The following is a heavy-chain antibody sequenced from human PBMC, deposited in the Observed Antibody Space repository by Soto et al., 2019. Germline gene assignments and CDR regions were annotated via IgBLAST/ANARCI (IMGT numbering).Heavy chain of an antibody. D-gene: IGHD2-15*01. Sequence: GGSLRLSCAASGFTLSSYAMSWVRQAPGKGLEWVSTSGTSGGTYYADSVKGRFSISRDNSKNMLYLQMNSLRAEDSAVYYCVKRAVVEGARYFDYCGLGSLVTVSS. CDR3: VKRAVVEGARYFDY. CDR2: TSGTSGGT. J-gene: IGHJ4*02. V-gene: IGHV3-23*01. CDR1: GFTLSSYA.